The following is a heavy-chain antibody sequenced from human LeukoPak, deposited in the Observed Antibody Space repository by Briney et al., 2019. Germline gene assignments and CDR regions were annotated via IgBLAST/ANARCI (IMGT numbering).Heavy chain of an antibody. D-gene: IGHD3-22*01. CDR3: TTAGLSGYYESNGYYYFDY. CDR2: IKSKTYGGTT. J-gene: IGHJ4*02. Sequence: GGSLRLSCAASGFTFGNAWMSWVRQAPGKGLEWVGRIKSKTYGGTTDYVAPVKGRFTISRDDSKNTLYLQMNSLKTEDTAVYYCTTAGLSGYYESNGYYYFDYWGQGTPVTVSS. CDR1: GFTFGNAW. V-gene: IGHV3-15*01.